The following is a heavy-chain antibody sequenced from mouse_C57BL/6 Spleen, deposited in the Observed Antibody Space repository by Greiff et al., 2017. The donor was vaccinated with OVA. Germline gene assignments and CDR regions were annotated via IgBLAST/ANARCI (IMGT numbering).Heavy chain of an antibody. Sequence: EVQLQQSGAELVKPGASVKLSCTASGFNIKDYYMHWVKQRTEQGLEWIGRIDPEDGETKYAPKFQCKATITADTSSNTAYLQLSSLTSEDTAVYYCARELYPFDYWGQGTTLTVSS. CDR1: GFNIKDYY. J-gene: IGHJ2*01. V-gene: IGHV14-2*01. CDR2: IDPEDGET. CDR3: ARELYPFDY. D-gene: IGHD5-1-1*01.